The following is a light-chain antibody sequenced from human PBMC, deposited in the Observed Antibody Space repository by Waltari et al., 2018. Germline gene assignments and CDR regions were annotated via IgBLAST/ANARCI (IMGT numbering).Light chain of an antibody. Sequence: EIVFTQSPATLSLSPGERATISCRASQIVCIYLAWYQQKPGQAPRILIYEASSRATGIPARFSGSGSETDFTITISSLEPEDFAVYYCQQRSNWPRYTFGQGTKLEIK. V-gene: IGKV3-11*01. CDR2: EAS. CDR3: QQRSNWPRYT. CDR1: QIVCIY. J-gene: IGKJ2*01.